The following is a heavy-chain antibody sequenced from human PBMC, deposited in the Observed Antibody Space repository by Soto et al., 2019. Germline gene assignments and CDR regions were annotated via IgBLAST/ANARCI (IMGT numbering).Heavy chain of an antibody. V-gene: IGHV3-15*01. CDR2: IKSKTDGGTT. CDR3: TTDHSSSWVLN. D-gene: IGHD6-13*01. Sequence: LRLSCAASGFTFSNAWMSWVRQAPGKGLEWVGRIKSKTDGGTTDYAAPVKGRFTISRDDSKNTLYLQMNSLKTEDTAVYYCTTDHSSSWVLNWGQGTLVTVSS. CDR1: GFTFSNAW. J-gene: IGHJ4*02.